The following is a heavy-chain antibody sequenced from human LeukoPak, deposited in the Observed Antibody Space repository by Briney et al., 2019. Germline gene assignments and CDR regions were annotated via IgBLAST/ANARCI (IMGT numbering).Heavy chain of an antibody. CDR2: IYPGDSDT. CDR1: GYSFTSYW. J-gene: IGHJ3*02. Sequence: GEYLMISCKGSGYSFTSYWLGWVRQMPGKGLEWMGIIYPGDSDTRYSPSFQGQVTISADKSISTAYLQWSSLKASDTAMYYCARIKSSTRDAFDIWGQGTMVTVSS. D-gene: IGHD6-6*01. CDR3: ARIKSSTRDAFDI. V-gene: IGHV5-51*01.